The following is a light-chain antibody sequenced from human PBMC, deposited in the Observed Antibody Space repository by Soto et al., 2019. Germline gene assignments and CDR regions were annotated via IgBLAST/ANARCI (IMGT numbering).Light chain of an antibody. CDR1: SSDVGGYNY. V-gene: IGLV2-8*01. Sequence: QSALTQPTSASGSPGQSVTISCTGTSSDVGGYNYVSWYQQHPGEAPKLMIYEVSKRPSGVPDRFSGSKSGNTASLTVSGLQAEDEADYYCSSYAGSNAVVFGGGTKLTVL. CDR2: EVS. J-gene: IGLJ2*01. CDR3: SSYAGSNAVV.